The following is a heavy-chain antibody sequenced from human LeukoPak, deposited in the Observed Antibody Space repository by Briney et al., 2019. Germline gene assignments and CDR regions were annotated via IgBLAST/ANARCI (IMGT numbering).Heavy chain of an antibody. V-gene: IGHV3-48*01. J-gene: IGHJ6*04. CDR3: AELGITMIGGV. D-gene: IGHD3-10*02. CDR1: GFTFSSYS. CDR2: ISSSSSTI. Sequence: GGSLRLSCAASGFTFSSYSMNWVRQAPGKGLEWVSYISSSSSTIYYADSVKGRFTISRDNAKNSLYLQMNSLRAEDTTVYYCAELGITMIGGVWGKGTTVTISS.